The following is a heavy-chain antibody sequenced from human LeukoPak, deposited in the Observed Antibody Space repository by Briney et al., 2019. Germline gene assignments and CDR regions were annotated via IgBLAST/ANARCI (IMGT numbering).Heavy chain of an antibody. CDR3: ARAAVNTWFDP. CDR1: GASLSSYY. Sequence: PSETLSHTCTVSGASLSSYYWSWIRQPPGKGLEWIGYIYHSGSTNYNPSLKSRVTISVDTSKNRFSLKLSSVTAADTAVYYCARAAVNTWFDPWGQGTLVTVSS. V-gene: IGHV4-59*01. D-gene: IGHD6-13*01. J-gene: IGHJ5*02. CDR2: IYHSGST.